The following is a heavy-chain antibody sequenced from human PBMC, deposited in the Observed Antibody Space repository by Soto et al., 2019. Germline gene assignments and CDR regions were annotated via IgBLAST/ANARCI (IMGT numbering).Heavy chain of an antibody. D-gene: IGHD4-4*01. CDR2: ISSSGGTT. Sequence: GSLRLSCAASGFTFSDYAMTWVRQAPGKGLEWVSVISSSGGTTYYADDVKGRFTISRDNSKNTMYLQMNSLRAEDTAVYYCAKDLKTTVVRAYDYWGQGTLVTVSS. CDR1: GFTFSDYA. CDR3: AKDLKTTVVRAYDY. J-gene: IGHJ4*02. V-gene: IGHV3-23*01.